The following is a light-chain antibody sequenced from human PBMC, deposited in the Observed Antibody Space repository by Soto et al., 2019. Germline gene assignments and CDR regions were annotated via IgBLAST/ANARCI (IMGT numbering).Light chain of an antibody. CDR1: QSLSTN. CDR2: RAS. Sequence: IVMTQSPATLSVSQGERATLSCRASQSLSTNLAWYQQKPGQAPRLLLYRASTRATALPARFSGSGSGPELALTLSSLQSEDFAVYYCHQYKNCPPWTFGPGTKVDIK. V-gene: IGKV3-15*01. J-gene: IGKJ1*01. CDR3: HQYKNCPPWT.